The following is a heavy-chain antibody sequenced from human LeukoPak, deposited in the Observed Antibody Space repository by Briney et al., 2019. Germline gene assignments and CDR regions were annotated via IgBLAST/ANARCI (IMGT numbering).Heavy chain of an antibody. CDR3: ARQQDTFFFDF. CDR1: GYSITSDYY. Sequence: PSETLSLTCTVSGYSITSDYYWGWIRQPPGKGLERIGSMFHSGSTYYNPSLKSRVTISVDKSKNQFSLNLSSVTAADTAVYYCARQQDTFFFDFWGQGALVTVSS. J-gene: IGHJ4*02. V-gene: IGHV4-38-2*02. CDR2: MFHSGST. D-gene: IGHD1/OR15-1a*01.